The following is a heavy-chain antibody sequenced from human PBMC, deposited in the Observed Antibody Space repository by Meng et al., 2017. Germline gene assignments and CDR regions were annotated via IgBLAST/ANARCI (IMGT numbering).Heavy chain of an antibody. CDR1: GFSLSTSGMR. V-gene: IGHV2-70*04. Sequence: SGPTLVKPTQTLTLTCTFSGFSLSTSGMRVSWIRQPPGKALEWLARIHRDADKFYSTSLKTRLTISMDTSKNQVVLTMTNMDPVDTGTYSCARIRDGHSFDYWGQGTPVTVS. CDR3: ARIRDGHSFDY. CDR2: IHRDADK. J-gene: IGHJ4*02.